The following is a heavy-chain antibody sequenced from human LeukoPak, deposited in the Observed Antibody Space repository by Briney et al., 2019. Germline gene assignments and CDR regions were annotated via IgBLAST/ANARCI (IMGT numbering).Heavy chain of an antibody. D-gene: IGHD5-12*01. CDR2: IKRDASEK. V-gene: IGHV3-7*01. Sequence: PGGSLRLSCAASGFTFHNYWMAWVRQTPGKGLEWVANIKRDASEKYYVDSVKGRFTISRDNAQNSFFLQMNSLRAEDTAVYFCARDRGSTGYDFDYWGQGTLVTVSS. CDR3: ARDRGSTGYDFDY. J-gene: IGHJ4*02. CDR1: GFTFHNYW.